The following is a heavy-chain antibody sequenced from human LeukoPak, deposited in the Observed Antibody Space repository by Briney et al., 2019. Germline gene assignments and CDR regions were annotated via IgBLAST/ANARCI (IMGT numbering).Heavy chain of an antibody. CDR1: GFTFSSYS. Sequence: PGGSLRLSCAASGFTFSSYSMNWVRQAPGKGLEWVSSISSSSYIYYADSVKGRFTISRDNAKNSLYLQMNSLRAEDTAVYYCARWSGYDGIDAFDIWGQGTMVTVSS. CDR3: ARWSGYDGIDAFDI. D-gene: IGHD5-12*01. V-gene: IGHV3-21*01. J-gene: IGHJ3*02. CDR2: ISSSSYI.